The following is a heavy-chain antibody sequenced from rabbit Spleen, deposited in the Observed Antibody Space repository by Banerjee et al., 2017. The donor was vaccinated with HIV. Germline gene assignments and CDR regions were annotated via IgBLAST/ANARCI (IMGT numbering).Heavy chain of an antibody. CDR3: VRAQNGAVGAYNDAL. CDR1: GFTISSRYW. D-gene: IGHD6-1*01. CDR2: IDIGSSGTT. J-gene: IGHJ4*01. V-gene: IGHV1S45*01. Sequence: QEQLVESGGGLVQPEGSLTLTCTASGFTISSRYWICWVRQAPGKGLEWIGCIDIGSSGTTYYATWAKGRFTVSKTSSTAVTLQMTSLTAADTAIYFSVRAQNGAVGAYNDALWGPGTLVTVS.